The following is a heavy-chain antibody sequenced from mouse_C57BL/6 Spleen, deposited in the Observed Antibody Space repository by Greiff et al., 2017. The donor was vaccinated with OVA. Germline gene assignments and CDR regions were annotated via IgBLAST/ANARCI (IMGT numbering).Heavy chain of an antibody. CDR3: AGCHSYLDY. V-gene: IGHV1-63*01. Sequence: QVQLQQSGAELVRPGASVKMSCKASGYSFTNYWIGWVKQRPGHGLEWIGDIYPGGGTTNYNEKFKGKATLPADNSSSTAYMQISSLTSDDSAMYYCAGCHSYLDYWGKGTTLTVSS. CDR1: GYSFTNYW. J-gene: IGHJ2*01. D-gene: IGHD3-1*01. CDR2: IYPGGGTT.